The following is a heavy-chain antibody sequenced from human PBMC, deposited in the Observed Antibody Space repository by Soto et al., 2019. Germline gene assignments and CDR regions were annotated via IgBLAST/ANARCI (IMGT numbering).Heavy chain of an antibody. Sequence: SETLSLTCNVSGGSISNYYWTWIRQSPEKGLEWIGYMYYNGNINYNPSLKSRVTISIDTSKNQFSLTLKSVSAADTAVYYCASGGNWFDPWGQGGLVTVS. CDR3: ASGGNWFDP. V-gene: IGHV4-59*01. D-gene: IGHD3-16*01. CDR2: MYYNGNI. CDR1: GGSISNYY. J-gene: IGHJ5*02.